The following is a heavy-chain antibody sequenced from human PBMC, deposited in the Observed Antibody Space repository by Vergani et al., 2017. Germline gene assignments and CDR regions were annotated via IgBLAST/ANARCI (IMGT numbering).Heavy chain of an antibody. J-gene: IGHJ6*02. V-gene: IGHV3-30*03. Sequence: QVQLVESGGGLVKPGGSLRLSCAASGFTFSSYGMHWVRQAPGKGLEWVAVISYDGSNKYYADSVKGRFTISRDNSKNTLYLQMNSLRAEDTAVYYCVGGTQLLWFGDSYYGMDVWGQGTTVTVS. D-gene: IGHD3-10*01. CDR2: ISYDGSNK. CDR3: VGGTQLLWFGDSYYGMDV. CDR1: GFTFSSYG.